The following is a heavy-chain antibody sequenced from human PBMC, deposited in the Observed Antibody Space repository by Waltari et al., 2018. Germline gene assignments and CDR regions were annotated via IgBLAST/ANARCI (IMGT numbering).Heavy chain of an antibody. CDR3: AGGELDYDYHYYMDV. CDR2: VYNSGSN. D-gene: IGHD3-16*01. CDR1: GGPVRRGRSA. Sequence: QVQLHESGPGLVKPSETLSLTCTVSGGPVRRGRSAWRWIRRPRGKGLEWIGCVYNSGSNNCSPSLKSRVTISLNTSKNHFSLELSSVTAADTAIYYCAGGELDYDYHYYMDVWGTGTTVTVSS. V-gene: IGHV4-61*03. J-gene: IGHJ6*03.